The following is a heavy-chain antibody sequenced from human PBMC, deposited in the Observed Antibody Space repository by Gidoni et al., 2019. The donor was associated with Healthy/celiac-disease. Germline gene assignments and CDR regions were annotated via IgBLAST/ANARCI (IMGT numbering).Heavy chain of an antibody. CDR2: IRSKAYGGTT. CDR3: AYDSSGPEAFDI. D-gene: IGHD3-22*01. CDR1: GFTFGDYA. J-gene: IGHJ3*02. V-gene: IGHV3-49*05. Sequence: EVQLVESGGGLVKPGRSLRLSCTASGFTFGDYAMSWFRQAPGKGLEWVGFIRSKAYGGTTEYAASVKGRFTISRDDSKSIAYLQMNSLKTEDTAVYYCAYDSSGPEAFDIWGQGTMVTVSS.